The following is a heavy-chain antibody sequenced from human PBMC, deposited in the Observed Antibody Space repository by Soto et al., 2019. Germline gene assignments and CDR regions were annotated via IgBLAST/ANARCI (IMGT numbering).Heavy chain of an antibody. CDR1: GYTFTSYG. D-gene: IGHD3-3*01. V-gene: IGHV1-18*01. CDR2: ISAYNGNT. Sequence: GASVKVSCKVSGYTFTSYGISWVRQAPGQGLEWMGWISAYNGNTNYAQKLQGRATMTTDTSTSTAYMELRSLRSDDTAVYYCARDLGLPEKTYYDFWSGYFPFGMDVWGQGTTVTVSS. J-gene: IGHJ6*02. CDR3: ARDLGLPEKTYYDFWSGYFPFGMDV.